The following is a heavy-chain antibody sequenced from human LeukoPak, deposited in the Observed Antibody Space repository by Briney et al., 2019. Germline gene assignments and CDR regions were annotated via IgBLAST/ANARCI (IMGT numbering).Heavy chain of an antibody. Sequence: GGSLTLSCTASGFSFSGSRMSWHRPLPGKGLEWLADMNRDGSEIAYVVSVKGRFTISRTNAKDYLFLQMHGLSAGDRALYYGARDPLNGALDIWGQGTLVTVSS. CDR2: MNRDGSEI. V-gene: IGHV3-7*01. CDR1: GFSFSGSR. CDR3: ARDPLNGALDI. J-gene: IGHJ3*02.